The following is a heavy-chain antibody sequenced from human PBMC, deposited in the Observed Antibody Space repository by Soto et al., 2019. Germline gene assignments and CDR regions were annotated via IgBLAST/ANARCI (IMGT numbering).Heavy chain of an antibody. V-gene: IGHV1-8*01. CDR3: ASALYTQLAENYYGMDV. J-gene: IGHJ6*02. CDR1: GYTFTSYD. CDR2: MNPNSGNT. Sequence: ASVKVSCKASGYTFTSYDINWVRQATGQGLEWMGWMNPNSGNTGYAQKFQGRVTMTRNTSISTAYMELSSLRSEDTAVYYCASALYTQLAENYYGMDVWGQGTTVTVSS. D-gene: IGHD6-6*01.